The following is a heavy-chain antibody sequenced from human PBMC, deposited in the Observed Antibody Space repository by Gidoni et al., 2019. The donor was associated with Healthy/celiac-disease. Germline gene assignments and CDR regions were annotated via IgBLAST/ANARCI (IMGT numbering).Heavy chain of an antibody. V-gene: IGHV4-39*01. CDR3: ARLRFTIFGVVRD. J-gene: IGHJ4*02. Sequence: QLQLQESGPGLVKPSETLSLTCTVSGGSISSSSYYWGWIRQPPGKGLEWIGSIYYSGSTYYNPSLKSRVTISVDTSKNQFSLKLSSVTAADTAVYYCARLRFTIFGVVRDWGQGTLVTVSS. CDR1: GGSISSSSYY. CDR2: IYYSGST. D-gene: IGHD3-3*01.